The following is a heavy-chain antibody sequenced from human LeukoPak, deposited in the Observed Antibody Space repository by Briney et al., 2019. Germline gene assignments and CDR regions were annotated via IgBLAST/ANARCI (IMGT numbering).Heavy chain of an antibody. J-gene: IGHJ3*02. Sequence: PSGTLSLTCAVSGGSVSSGSYYWSWIRQPPGKGLEWIGYIYYSGSANYNPSLKSRVTISVDTSKNQFSLKLSSVTAADTAVYYCARDRARSILYYRLGAFDIWGQGTMVTVSS. CDR3: ARDRARSILYYRLGAFDI. CDR2: IYYSGSA. D-gene: IGHD2-8*01. CDR1: GGSVSSGSYY. V-gene: IGHV4-61*01.